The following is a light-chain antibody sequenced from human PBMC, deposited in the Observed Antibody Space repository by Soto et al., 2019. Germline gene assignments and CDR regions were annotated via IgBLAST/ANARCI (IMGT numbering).Light chain of an antibody. Sequence: EIVMTQSPATLSVSPGDRATLSCRASQSIGNNLAWYQQKPGQAPRLLISGASTRATGIPARFTGSGSGTEFTLTISSLQSEDVAVYYCQQYNIWPPYTFGQGTKLEIK. V-gene: IGKV3-15*01. CDR1: QSIGNN. CDR3: QQYNIWPPYT. J-gene: IGKJ2*01. CDR2: GAS.